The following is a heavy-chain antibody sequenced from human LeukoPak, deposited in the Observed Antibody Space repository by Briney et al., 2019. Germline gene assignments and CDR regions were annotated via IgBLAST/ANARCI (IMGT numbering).Heavy chain of an antibody. CDR2: ISGSGGST. CDR3: AKDQVWIVVGSFDY. V-gene: IGHV3-23*01. D-gene: IGHD3-22*01. Sequence: GGSLRLSCAASGFTFGNYAMSWVRQAPGKGLEWLSVISGSGGSTYYADSVKGRFTISRDNSKNTLYLQMNSLRAEDTAVYYCAKDQVWIVVGSFDYWGQGTLVTVSS. J-gene: IGHJ4*02. CDR1: GFTFGNYA.